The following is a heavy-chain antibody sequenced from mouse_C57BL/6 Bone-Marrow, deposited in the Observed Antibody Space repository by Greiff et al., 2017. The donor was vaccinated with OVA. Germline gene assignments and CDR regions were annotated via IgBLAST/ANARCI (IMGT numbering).Heavy chain of an antibody. V-gene: IGHV1-81*01. CDR2: IYPRSGNT. CDR3: ARSESNYVNY. CDR1: GYTFTSYG. D-gene: IGHD2-5*01. J-gene: IGHJ2*01. Sequence: VKLMESGAELARPGASVKLSCTASGYTFTSYGISWVKQRPGQGLEWIGEIYPRSGNTYYNEKFKGKATLTADKSSSTAYMELRSMTYEDSAVYFCARSESNYVNYWGQGTTLTVSS.